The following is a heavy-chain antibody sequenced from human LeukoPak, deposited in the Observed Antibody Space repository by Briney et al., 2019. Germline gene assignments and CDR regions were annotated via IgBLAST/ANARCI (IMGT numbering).Heavy chain of an antibody. D-gene: IGHD4-17*01. CDR1: GGTFSSYA. Sequence: GASVKLSCKASGGTFSSYAISWARQAPGQGLEWMAGIIPIFGTTNYAQKFQGRVPITADESTSTAYMELSSLRSEDTAVYYCARSYGDYPFDFWGQGTLVTVSS. CDR2: IIPIFGTT. J-gene: IGHJ4*02. V-gene: IGHV1-69*13. CDR3: ARSYGDYPFDF.